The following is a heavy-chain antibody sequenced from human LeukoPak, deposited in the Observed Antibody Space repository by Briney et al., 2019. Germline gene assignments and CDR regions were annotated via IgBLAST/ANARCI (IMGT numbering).Heavy chain of an antibody. CDR1: GGSISSSSYY. V-gene: IGHV4-39*01. CDR3: ARHSSGYSSGQVDY. D-gene: IGHD6-19*01. Sequence: SETLSLTCTVSGGSISSSSYYWGWIRQPPGKGLEWIGEINHSGSTNYNPSLKSRVTISVDTSKNQFSLKLRSVTAADTAVYYCARHSSGYSSGQVDYWGQGTLVTVSS. CDR2: INHSGST. J-gene: IGHJ4*02.